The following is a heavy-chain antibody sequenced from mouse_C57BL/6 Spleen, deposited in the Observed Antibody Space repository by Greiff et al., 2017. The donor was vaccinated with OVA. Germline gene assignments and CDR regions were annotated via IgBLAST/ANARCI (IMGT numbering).Heavy chain of an antibody. D-gene: IGHD4-1*01. Sequence: EVKLMESGGGLVKPGGSLKLSCAASGFTFSDYGMHWVRQAPEKGLEWVAYISSGSSTIYYADTVKGRFTISRDNAKNTLFLQMTSLRSEDTAMYYCAGGLTGTWFAYWGQGTLVTVSA. V-gene: IGHV5-17*01. J-gene: IGHJ3*01. CDR1: GFTFSDYG. CDR2: ISSGSSTI. CDR3: AGGLTGTWFAY.